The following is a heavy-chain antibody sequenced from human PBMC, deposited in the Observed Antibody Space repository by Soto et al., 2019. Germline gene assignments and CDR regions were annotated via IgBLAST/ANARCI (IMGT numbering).Heavy chain of an antibody. CDR2: ISTNNGNT. CDR1: GYIFKTDG. D-gene: IGHD1-26*01. Sequence: VQLVQSGAEVKRPGASVRVSCKASGYIFKTDGISWVRQAPGQGLEWIGWISTNNGNTNYAQKFKGRVTMTKDTFTTTVDMELRSLRADDTAVYYCARYRGTSSYYEFDYWGQGTLVAVSA. V-gene: IGHV1-18*01. CDR3: ARYRGTSSYYEFDY. J-gene: IGHJ4*02.